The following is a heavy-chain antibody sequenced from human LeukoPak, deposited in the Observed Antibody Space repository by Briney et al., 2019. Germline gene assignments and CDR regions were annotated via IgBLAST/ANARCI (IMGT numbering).Heavy chain of an antibody. CDR1: GGAISSYY. D-gene: IGHD6-13*01. CDR3: ARRTGYGSSWKGAFDN. CDR2: VFNGGSP. Sequence: PSETLSLTCGVSGGAISSYYWAWIRQPPGKELEWSGHVFNGGSPNYNPSLNSRVTMSLDTSKNQFSLRLSSVTAADTAVYYCARRTGYGSSWKGAFDNWGQGTTVTVSS. V-gene: IGHV4-59*08. J-gene: IGHJ3*02.